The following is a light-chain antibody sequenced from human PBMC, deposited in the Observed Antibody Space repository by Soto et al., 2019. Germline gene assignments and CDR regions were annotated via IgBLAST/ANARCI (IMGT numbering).Light chain of an antibody. CDR2: GAS. Sequence: EIVLTQSPATLSLSPGERATLSCRASQSLSGTLAWFQQKPGQPPRLLIYGASNRATGIPARFTASGSGTDVTLTISSLEPEDVAVYYCQQRTLWPRTFGQGTKVEIK. J-gene: IGKJ1*01. CDR1: QSLSGT. V-gene: IGKV3-11*01. CDR3: QQRTLWPRT.